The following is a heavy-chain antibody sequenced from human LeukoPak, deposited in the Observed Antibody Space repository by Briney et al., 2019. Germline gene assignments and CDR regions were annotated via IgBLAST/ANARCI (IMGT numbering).Heavy chain of an antibody. D-gene: IGHD6-6*01. J-gene: IGHJ6*02. CDR2: IYYSGST. CDR3: ARDFKYSSSSPGGYGMDV. V-gene: IGHV4-31*03. Sequence: PSQTLSLTCTVSGGSISSGGYYWSWIRQHPGKGLEWIGYIYYSGSTHYNPSLKSRVTISVDTSKNQFSLKLSSVTAADTAVYYCARDFKYSSSSPGGYGMDVWGQGTTVTVSS. CDR1: GGSISSGGYY.